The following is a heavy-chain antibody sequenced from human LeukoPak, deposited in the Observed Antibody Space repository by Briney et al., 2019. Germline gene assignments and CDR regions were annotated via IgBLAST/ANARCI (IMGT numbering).Heavy chain of an antibody. CDR3: ARDRLMVRGVMNMDV. J-gene: IGHJ6*03. V-gene: IGHV1-24*01. CDR1: GYTLTELS. CDR2: FDPEDGET. Sequence: ASVKVSCKVSGYTLTELSMHWVRQAPGKGLEWMEGFDPEDGETIYAQKFQGRVTMTEDTSTDTAYMELSSLRSEDTAVYYCARDRLMVRGVMNMDVWGKGTTVTVSS. D-gene: IGHD3-10*01.